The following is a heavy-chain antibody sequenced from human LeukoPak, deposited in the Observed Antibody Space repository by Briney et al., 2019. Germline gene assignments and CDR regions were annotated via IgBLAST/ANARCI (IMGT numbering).Heavy chain of an antibody. CDR1: GYTFTNYG. CDR2: ISAYNGNT. Sequence: GASVKVSCKTSGYTFTNYGISWVRQAPGQGLEWMGWISAYNGNTNYAQKFHDRVTMTTDTSTSTAFLELGRLRSEDTAVYYCARGRVRGFGPHYFDYWGQGTLVTVSS. D-gene: IGHD3-10*01. V-gene: IGHV1-18*01. CDR3: ARGRVRGFGPHYFDY. J-gene: IGHJ4*02.